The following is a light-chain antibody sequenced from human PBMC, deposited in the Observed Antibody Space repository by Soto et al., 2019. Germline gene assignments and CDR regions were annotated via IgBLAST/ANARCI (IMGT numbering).Light chain of an antibody. J-gene: IGLJ2*01. CDR3: FSYRSTGILL. CDR1: SGDVGGYYY. CDR2: EVS. V-gene: IGLV2-14*01. Sequence: QSALTQPASVSGSPGQSITISCTGTSGDVGGYYYVSWYQQLPGKAPKLMIYEVSNRPSGVSTRFSGSKSGNTASLTISGLQAEDEADYYCFSYRSTGILLFGGGTKLTVL.